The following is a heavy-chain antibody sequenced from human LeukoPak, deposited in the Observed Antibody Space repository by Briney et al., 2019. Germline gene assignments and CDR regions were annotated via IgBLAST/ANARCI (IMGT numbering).Heavy chain of an antibody. CDR1: GYTFTGYY. CDR3: ARDPSTTVTRREYWFDP. CDR2: INPNSGGT. Sequence: GASVKVSCKASGYTFTGYYMHWVRQAPGQGLEWMGWINPNSGGTNYVQKFQGRVTMTRDTSISTAYMELSRLRSDDTAVYYCARDPSTTVTRREYWFDPWGQGTLVTVSS. V-gene: IGHV1-2*02. D-gene: IGHD4-17*01. J-gene: IGHJ5*02.